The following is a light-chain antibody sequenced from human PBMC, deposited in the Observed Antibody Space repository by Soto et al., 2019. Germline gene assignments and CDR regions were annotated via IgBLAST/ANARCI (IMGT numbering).Light chain of an antibody. CDR3: QQYNSYSPLT. CDR1: QDISNR. CDR2: DAS. J-gene: IGKJ4*01. Sequence: DIQMNQSPSSLSASVGDRVTVTCQASQDISNRLNWYQRKPGKAPKLLIYDASNLETGVPSRFSGSRSGTDFKFIISSLQPEDVATYFCQQYNSYSPLTFGGGTKV. V-gene: IGKV1-33*01.